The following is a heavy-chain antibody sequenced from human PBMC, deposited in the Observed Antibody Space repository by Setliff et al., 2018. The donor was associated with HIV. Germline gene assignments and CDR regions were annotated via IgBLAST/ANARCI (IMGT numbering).Heavy chain of an antibody. D-gene: IGHD2-2*01. V-gene: IGHV4-39*01. Sequence: PSETLSLTCSVSGGSISSSNYCGGWIRQRTGKGLEWIGSCYNSRNTYYSPSLKSRFTISRDSSKNTLYLQMTSLRAEDTAVYYCARRAYCSSTTCFEFWGQGTLVTVSS. CDR3: ARRAYCSSTTCFEF. CDR2: CYNSRNT. CDR1: GGSISSSNYC. J-gene: IGHJ4*02.